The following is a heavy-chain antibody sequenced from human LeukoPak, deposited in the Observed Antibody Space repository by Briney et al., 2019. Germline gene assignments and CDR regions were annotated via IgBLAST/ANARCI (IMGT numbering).Heavy chain of an antibody. CDR2: IYYSGST. CDR3: ARDGTGTTTN. J-gene: IGHJ4*02. Sequence: SETLSLTCTVSGGSISSSSYYWGWIRQPPGKGLEWIGSIYYSGSTYYNPSLKSRVTISVDTSKNQFSPKLSSVTAADTAVYYCARDGTGTTTNWGQGTLVTVSS. D-gene: IGHD1-7*01. V-gene: IGHV4-39*07. CDR1: GGSISSSSYY.